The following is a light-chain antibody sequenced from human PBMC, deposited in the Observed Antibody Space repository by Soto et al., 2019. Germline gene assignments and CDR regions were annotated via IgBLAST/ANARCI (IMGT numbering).Light chain of an antibody. CDR1: SGYSNYK. J-gene: IGLJ2*01. V-gene: IGLV9-49*01. CDR3: GADHGSGSNFVVV. Sequence: QAVVTQPPSASASLGASVTLTCTLSSGYSNYKVDWYQQRPGKGPRFVMRVGTGGIVGSKGDGIPDRFSVLGSGLNRYLTIKNIQEEDESDYHCGADHGSGSNFVVVFGVGTKLTVL. CDR2: VGTGGIVG.